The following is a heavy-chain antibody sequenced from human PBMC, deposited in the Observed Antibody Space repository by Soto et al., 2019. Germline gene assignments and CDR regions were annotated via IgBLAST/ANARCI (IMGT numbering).Heavy chain of an antibody. CDR3: XXDARYYYMDV. D-gene: IGHD6-6*01. V-gene: IGHV3-74*01. J-gene: IGHJ6*03. CDR1: GFTFSSYW. CDR2: INNDGSST. Sequence: EVQLVESGGGLVQPGGSLRLSCSASGFTFSSYWMHWVRQAPGKGLVWVSHINNDGSSTIYADSVRGRFTISRDNAKNXLYLEMNGLRAEDTAVXFXXXDARYYYMDVWGKGTTVTVSS.